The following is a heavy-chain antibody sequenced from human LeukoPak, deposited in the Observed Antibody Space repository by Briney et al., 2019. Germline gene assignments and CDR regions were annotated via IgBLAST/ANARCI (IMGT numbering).Heavy chain of an antibody. Sequence: GGSLRLSCAASGFTFSSYSMNWVRQAPGKGLEWVSSISTSSSYIYYADSVKGRFTISRDNAKNSLYLQMNSLRAEDTAVYYCARGNNDFWSGYPYAFDIWGQGTMVTVSS. CDR1: GFTFSSYS. V-gene: IGHV3-21*01. D-gene: IGHD3-3*01. J-gene: IGHJ3*02. CDR2: ISTSSSYI. CDR3: ARGNNDFWSGYPYAFDI.